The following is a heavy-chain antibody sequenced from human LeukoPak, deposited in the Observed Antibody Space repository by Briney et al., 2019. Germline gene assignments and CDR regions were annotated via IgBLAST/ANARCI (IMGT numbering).Heavy chain of an antibody. CDR2: ISSNGGST. V-gene: IGHV3-64*01. J-gene: IGHJ4*02. CDR3: ARDSGSYYPGGDY. CDR1: GFTFSSYA. D-gene: IGHD1-26*01. Sequence: PGGSLRLSCTASGFTFSSYAMHWVRQAPGKGLEYVSAISSNGGSTYYANSVKGRFTISRDNSKNTLYLQMGSLRAEDMAVYYCARDSGSYYPGGDYWGQGTLVTVSS.